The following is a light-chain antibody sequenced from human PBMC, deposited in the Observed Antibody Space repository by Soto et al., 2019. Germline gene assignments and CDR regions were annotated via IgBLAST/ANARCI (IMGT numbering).Light chain of an antibody. V-gene: IGLV2-14*01. CDR1: SSDVGGYNY. CDR3: GSYASATLI. CDR2: EVS. J-gene: IGLJ2*01. Sequence: QSVLTLPASVSGSAGPWITISCTGTSSDVGGYNYVSWYQQHPGKAPKLMIYEVSNRPSGVSNRFSGSKSGNTASLTISGLQAEDEADHYCGSYASATLIFGGGTKPTVL.